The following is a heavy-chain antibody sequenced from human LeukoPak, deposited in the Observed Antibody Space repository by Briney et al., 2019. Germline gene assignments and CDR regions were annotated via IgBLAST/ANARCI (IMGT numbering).Heavy chain of an antibody. CDR3: ARDHQVTAIRYYYAMDV. CDR1: GYTFTSYY. J-gene: IGHJ6*04. CDR2: INPSGGST. Sequence: ASVKVSCKASGYTFTSYYMHWVRQAPGQGLEWMGIINPSGGSTSYAQKFQGRVTMTRDTSTSTVYMELSSLRSEDTAVYYCARDHQVTAIRYYYAMDVWGKGTTVTVSS. V-gene: IGHV1-46*01. D-gene: IGHD2-21*02.